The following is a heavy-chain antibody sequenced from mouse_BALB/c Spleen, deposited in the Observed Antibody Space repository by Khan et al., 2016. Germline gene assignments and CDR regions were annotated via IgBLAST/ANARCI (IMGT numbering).Heavy chain of an antibody. D-gene: IGHD1-2*01. V-gene: IGHV3-2*02. Sequence: EVPLLASGPGLVKPSQSLSLTCTVTGYSITSGYGWNWIRQFPGNKLEWMGYISYSGSTNYNPSLKSRIAITRDTSKNQCVLQLNSVTTEDTATYYCARTARIKYWGQGTTLTVSS. CDR1: GYSITSGYG. CDR2: ISYSGST. J-gene: IGHJ2*01. CDR3: ARTARIKY.